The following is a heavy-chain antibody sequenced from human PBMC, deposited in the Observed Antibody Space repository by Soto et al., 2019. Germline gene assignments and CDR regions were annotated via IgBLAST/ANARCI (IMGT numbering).Heavy chain of an antibody. CDR2: IYYSGST. CDR3: ARVNTVTLQRYYYYGMDV. D-gene: IGHD4-17*01. CDR1: GGSISSGGYY. V-gene: IGHV4-31*03. J-gene: IGHJ6*02. Sequence: QVQLQESGPGLVKPSQTLSLTCTVSGGSISSGGYYWSWIRQHPGKGLEWIGYIYYSGSTYYNPSRTGRVTISVDTSNTQFSLKLSSVTAADTAVYYCARVNTVTLQRYYYYGMDVWGQGTTVTVSS.